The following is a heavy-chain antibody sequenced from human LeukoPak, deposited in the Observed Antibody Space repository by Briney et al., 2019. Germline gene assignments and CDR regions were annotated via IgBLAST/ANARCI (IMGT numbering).Heavy chain of an antibody. CDR3: ARSGSGSYYNTNDY. Sequence: ASVKVSCKASGYTFTGYYMHWVRQAPGQGLEWMGWISPNSGGTNYAQKFQGRVTMTRDTSISTAYMELSRLRSDDTAVYYCARSGSGSYYNTNDYWGQGTLVTVSS. CDR1: GYTFTGYY. J-gene: IGHJ4*02. CDR2: ISPNSGGT. D-gene: IGHD3-10*01. V-gene: IGHV1-2*02.